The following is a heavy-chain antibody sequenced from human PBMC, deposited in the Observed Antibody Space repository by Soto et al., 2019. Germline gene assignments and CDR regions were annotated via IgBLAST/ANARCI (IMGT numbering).Heavy chain of an antibody. CDR3: ARGIGVGYCSSTSCYYFDY. Sequence: SETLSLTCAVYGGSFSGYYWSWIRQPPGKGLEWIGEINHSGSTNYNPSLKSRVTISVDTSKNQFSLKLSSVTAADTAVYYCARGIGVGYCSSTSCYYFDYWGQGTLVTVSS. D-gene: IGHD2-2*01. CDR1: GGSFSGYY. CDR2: INHSGST. V-gene: IGHV4-34*01. J-gene: IGHJ4*02.